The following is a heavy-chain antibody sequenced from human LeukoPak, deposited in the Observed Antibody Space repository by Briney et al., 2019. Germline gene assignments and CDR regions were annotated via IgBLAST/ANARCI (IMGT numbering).Heavy chain of an antibody. D-gene: IGHD3-10*01. CDR2: INHSGST. CDR1: GGSFSGYY. V-gene: IGHV4-34*01. J-gene: IGHJ4*02. Sequence: SETLSLTCAVYGGSFSGYYWSWIRQPPGKGLAWIGEINHSGSTNYNPSLKSRVTISVDTSKNQFSLKLSSVTAADTAVYYCARGLKITMVRGVTHPFDYWGQGTLVTVSS. CDR3: ARGLKITMVRGVTHPFDY.